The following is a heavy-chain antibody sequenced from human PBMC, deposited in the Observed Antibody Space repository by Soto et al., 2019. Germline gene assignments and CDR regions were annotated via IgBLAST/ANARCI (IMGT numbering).Heavy chain of an antibody. J-gene: IGHJ6*02. CDR1: GFTFTDHY. Sequence: GGSLRLSCLASGFTFTDHYMDWVRQAPGTGLEWIARTKNKPNNYTTTYAASVKGRFTISRDDSESSLYLQMNNLKTEDTAVYYCAREIRRAYYYYYPLDVWGQGTTVTVSS. CDR2: TKNKPNNYTT. CDR3: AREIRRAYYYYYPLDV. V-gene: IGHV3-72*01.